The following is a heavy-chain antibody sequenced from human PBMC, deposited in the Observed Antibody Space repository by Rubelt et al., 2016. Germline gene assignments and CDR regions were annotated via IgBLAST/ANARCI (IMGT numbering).Heavy chain of an antibody. J-gene: IGHJ4*02. CDR2: IWYDGSNK. CDR1: GFTFSSYG. Sequence: QVQLVESGGGVVQPGRSLRLSCAASGFTFSSYGMHWVRQAPGKGLEWVAVIWYDGSNKYYADSVKGRFTIARDNSKNTLYLQMNSLRAEDTAVYYCARDQDSTVTVYDYWGQGTLVTVSS. CDR3: ARDQDSTVTVYDY. V-gene: IGHV3-33*01. D-gene: IGHD4-17*01.